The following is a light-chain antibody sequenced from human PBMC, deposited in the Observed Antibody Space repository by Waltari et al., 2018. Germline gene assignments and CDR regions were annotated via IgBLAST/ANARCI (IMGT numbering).Light chain of an antibody. CDR3: QTWATGIGL. Sequence: QLVLTQPPSASASLGASVKLTCTLSSDYSSFAIDWHQQQPEKGPRYLMKVNSDGSHIKGDGIPDRFSGSSSGTERYLTISSLQSEDEADYYCQTWATGIGLFGGGTKVTVL. V-gene: IGLV4-69*01. J-gene: IGLJ2*01. CDR2: VNSDGSH. CDR1: SDYSSFA.